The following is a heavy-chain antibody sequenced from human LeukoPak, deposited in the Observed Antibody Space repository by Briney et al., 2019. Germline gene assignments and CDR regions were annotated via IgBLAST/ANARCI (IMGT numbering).Heavy chain of an antibody. D-gene: IGHD3-16*02. CDR3: ARGGSYYDYVWGSYRLPHSDY. J-gene: IGHJ4*02. CDR1: GGSFSGYY. Sequence: SETLSLTCAVYGGSFSGYYWSWIRQPPGKGLEWIGEINHSGSTNYNPSLKSRVTISVDTPKNQFSLKLSSVTAADTAVYYCARGGSYYDYVWGSYRLPHSDYWGQGTLVTVSS. CDR2: INHSGST. V-gene: IGHV4-34*01.